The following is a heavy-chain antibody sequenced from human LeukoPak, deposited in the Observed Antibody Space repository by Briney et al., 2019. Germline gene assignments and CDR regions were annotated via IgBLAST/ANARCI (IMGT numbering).Heavy chain of an antibody. V-gene: IGHV1-8*01. J-gene: IGHJ3*02. CDR2: MNPNSGNA. D-gene: IGHD6-13*01. Sequence: ASVKVSCKASGYTFTSYDINWVRQATGQGLEWMGWMNPNSGNAGYAQKFQGRVTMTRNSSISTAYMELSSLRSEDTAVSYCARATTSGYSIQSDAFDIWGQGTMVTVSS. CDR1: GYTFTSYD. CDR3: ARATTSGYSIQSDAFDI.